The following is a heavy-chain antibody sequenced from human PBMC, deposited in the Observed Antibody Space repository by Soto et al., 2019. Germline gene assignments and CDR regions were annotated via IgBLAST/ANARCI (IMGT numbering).Heavy chain of an antibody. CDR2: ISDDGINK. Sequence: QVQLVESGGGVVQPGRSLRVSCSASGFTFSDYALHWVRQAPGKGLEWVAVISDDGINKYIADSVKGRFIISRDNSKNTVFLQMSSLGPEDTAIYYCARRLTASVTAMGYWGQGTLVTVSS. CDR1: GFTFSDYA. CDR3: ARRLTASVTAMGY. V-gene: IGHV3-30-3*01. J-gene: IGHJ1*01. D-gene: IGHD2-21*02.